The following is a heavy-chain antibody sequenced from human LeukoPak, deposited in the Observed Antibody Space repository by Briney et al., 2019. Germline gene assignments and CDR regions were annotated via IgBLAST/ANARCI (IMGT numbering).Heavy chain of an antibody. J-gene: IGHJ4*02. V-gene: IGHV1-69*13. CDR2: IIPIFGTA. CDR1: GGTFSSYA. D-gene: IGHD6-13*01. Sequence: ASVKVSCKATGGTFSSYAISWVRQAPGQGLEWMGGIIPIFGTANYAQKFQGRVTITADESTSTAYMELSSLRSEDTAVYYCARSYSSSWGLFDYWGQGTLVTVSS. CDR3: ARSYSSSWGLFDY.